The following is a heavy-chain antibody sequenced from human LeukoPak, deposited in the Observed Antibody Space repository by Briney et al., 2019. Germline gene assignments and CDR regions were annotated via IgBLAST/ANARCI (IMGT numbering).Heavy chain of an antibody. D-gene: IGHD3-22*01. CDR1: GGSISSYY. V-gene: IGHV4-59*01. CDR3: TRGSIAYYYMDV. J-gene: IGHJ6*03. Sequence: SETLSLTCTVSGGSISSYYWSWIRQPPGKGLEWVGNIYYSGSTNYNPSLKSRVTISVDTSKNQFSLKLSSVTAADTAVYYCTRGSIAYYYMDVWGKGTTVTISS. CDR2: IYYSGST.